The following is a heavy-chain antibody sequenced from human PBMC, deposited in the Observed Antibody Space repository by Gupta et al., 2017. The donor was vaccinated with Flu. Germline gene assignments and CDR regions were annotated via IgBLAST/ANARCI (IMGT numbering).Heavy chain of an antibody. V-gene: IGHV3-23*01. Sequence: ELQLLVPGAGLVHVGGSLRLSCAASGFIFSGYAMSWVRQAPGKGLEWVSAISGSGGSTYYADSVKGRFTISRDNSKNTLYLQMNSLRAEDTAVYYCARNYDSSGYYYVYFDYWGQGTLVTVSS. J-gene: IGHJ4*02. CDR1: GFIFSGYA. D-gene: IGHD3-22*01. CDR2: ISGSGGST. CDR3: ARNYDSSGYYYVYFDY.